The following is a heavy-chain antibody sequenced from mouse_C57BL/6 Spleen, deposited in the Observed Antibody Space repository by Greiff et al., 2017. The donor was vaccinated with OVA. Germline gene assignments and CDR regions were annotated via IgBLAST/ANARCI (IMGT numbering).Heavy chain of an antibody. CDR3: ARITTVAFDY. J-gene: IGHJ2*01. CDR2: INPSTGGT. Sequence: EVQLVESGPELVKPGASVKISCKASGYSFTGYYMNWVKQSPEKSLEWIGEINPSTGGTTYNQKFKAKATLTVDKSSSTAYMQLKSLTSEDSAVYYCARITTVAFDYWGQGTTLTVSS. CDR1: GYSFTGYY. D-gene: IGHD1-1*01. V-gene: IGHV1-42*01.